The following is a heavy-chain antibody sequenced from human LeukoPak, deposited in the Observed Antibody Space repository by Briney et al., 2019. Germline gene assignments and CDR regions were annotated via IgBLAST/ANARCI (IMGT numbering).Heavy chain of an antibody. CDR1: GFTFSSYS. CDR2: ISSSSSYI. Sequence: PGGSLRLSCAASGFTFSSYSMNWVRQAPGKGLGWVSSISSSSSYIYYADSVKGRFTISRDNAKNSLYLQMNSLRAEDTAVYYCARDSTGYCSSTSCYTFDYWGQGTLVTVSS. J-gene: IGHJ4*02. CDR3: ARDSTGYCSSTSCYTFDY. D-gene: IGHD2-2*02. V-gene: IGHV3-21*01.